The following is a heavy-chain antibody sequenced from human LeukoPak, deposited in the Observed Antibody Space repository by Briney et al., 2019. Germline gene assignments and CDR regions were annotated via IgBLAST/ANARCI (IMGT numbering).Heavy chain of an antibody. D-gene: IGHD1-1*01. CDR1: GGSLSSANYY. J-gene: IGHJ5*02. Sequence: SETLSLTCTVSGGSLSSANYYWSWIRQPPGTGLEWIGYINYSRSAFYNPSLESRIIISVDTSKNQISLKVTSVTAADSAVYYCARKSRTWSNRFDPWGQGTLVTVSS. V-gene: IGHV4-30-4*01. CDR2: INYSRSA. CDR3: ARKSRTWSNRFDP.